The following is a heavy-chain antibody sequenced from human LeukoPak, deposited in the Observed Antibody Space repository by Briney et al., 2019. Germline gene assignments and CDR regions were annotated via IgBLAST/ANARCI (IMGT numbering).Heavy chain of an antibody. J-gene: IGHJ4*02. CDR1: GFTFSNAW. CDR2: IKQDGSEK. V-gene: IGHV3-7*01. D-gene: IGHD1-26*01. Sequence: GGSLRLSCAASGFTFSNAWMSWVRQAPGKGLEWVANIKQDGSEKYYVDSVKGRFTISRDNAKNSLYLQMNSLRAEDTAVYYCARDQIALGAPDYWGQGTLVTVSS. CDR3: ARDQIALGAPDY.